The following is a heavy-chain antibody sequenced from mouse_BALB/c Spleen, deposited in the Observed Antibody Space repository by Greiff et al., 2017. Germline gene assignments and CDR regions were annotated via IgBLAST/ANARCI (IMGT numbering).Heavy chain of an antibody. J-gene: IGHJ1*01. D-gene: IGHD1-1*01. Sequence: EVQLQQSGAELVKPGASVKLSCTASGFNIKDTYMHWVKQRPEQGLEWIGRIDPANGNTKYDPKFQGKATITADTSSNTAYLQLSGLTSEDTAVYYCASHYGSSYGYFDVWGAGTTVTVSS. CDR3: ASHYGSSYGYFDV. CDR2: IDPANGNT. V-gene: IGHV14-3*02. CDR1: GFNIKDTY.